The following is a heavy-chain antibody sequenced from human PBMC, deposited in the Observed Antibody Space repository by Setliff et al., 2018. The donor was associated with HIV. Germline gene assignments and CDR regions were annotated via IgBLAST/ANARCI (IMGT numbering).Heavy chain of an antibody. CDR3: AREDGEYTSSPRWFDP. V-gene: IGHV4-39*02. Sequence: PSETLSLTCTVSGASIRSRPYYWGWIRQPPGKGLEWIGSFYYSGSTSYTPSLKSRVTISGDTSKNQFSLKLSSVNAPDTAVYFCAREDGEYTSSPRWFDPWGQGTQVTVSS. J-gene: IGHJ5*02. CDR1: GASIRSRPYY. D-gene: IGHD6-13*01. CDR2: FYYSGST.